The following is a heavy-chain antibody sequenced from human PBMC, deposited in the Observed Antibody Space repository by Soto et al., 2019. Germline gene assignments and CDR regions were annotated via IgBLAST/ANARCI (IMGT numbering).Heavy chain of an antibody. CDR3: ASGGYCSGGSCYWYFDL. CDR2: IIPIFGTA. CDR1: GGTFSSYA. Sequence: QVQLVQSGAEVKKPGSSVKVSCKASGGTFSSYAISWVRQAPGQGLEWMAGIIPIFGTANYAQKFQGRVTITADESTSTAYMELSSLRSEDTAVYYCASGGYCSGGSCYWYFDLWGRGTLVTVSS. J-gene: IGHJ2*01. D-gene: IGHD2-15*01. V-gene: IGHV1-69*01.